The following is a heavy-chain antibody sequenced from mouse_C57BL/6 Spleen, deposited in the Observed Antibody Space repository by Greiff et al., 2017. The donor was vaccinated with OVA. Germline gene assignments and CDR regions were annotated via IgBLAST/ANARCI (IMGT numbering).Heavy chain of an antibody. CDR3: VRDKAYYSNYEDAMDY. CDR1: GFTFNTYA. V-gene: IGHV10-3*01. J-gene: IGHJ4*01. Sequence: EAKLVESGGGLVQPKGSLKLSCAASGFTFNTYAMHWVRQAPGKGLEWVARIRSKSSNYATYYADSVKDRFTISRDDSQSMLYLQMNNLKTEDTAMYYCVRDKAYYSNYEDAMDYWGQGTSVTVSS. D-gene: IGHD2-5*01. CDR2: IRSKSSNYAT.